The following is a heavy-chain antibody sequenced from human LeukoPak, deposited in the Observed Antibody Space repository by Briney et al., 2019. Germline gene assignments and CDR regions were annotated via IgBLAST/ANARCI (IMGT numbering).Heavy chain of an antibody. V-gene: IGHV3-21*01. J-gene: IGHJ4*02. CDR3: ARDPGSSGWYVDYFDY. CDR2: ISSSSSYI. D-gene: IGHD6-19*01. CDR1: GFTFSSYS. Sequence: GGSLRLSCAASGFTFSSYSMSWVRQAPGKGLEWVSSISSSSSYIYYADSVKGRFTISRDNAKNSLYLQMNSLRAEDTAVYYCARDPGSSGWYVDYFDYWGQGTLVTVSS.